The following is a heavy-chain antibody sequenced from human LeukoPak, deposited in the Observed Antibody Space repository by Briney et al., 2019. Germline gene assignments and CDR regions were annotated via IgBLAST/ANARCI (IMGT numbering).Heavy chain of an antibody. J-gene: IGHJ4*02. D-gene: IGHD3-22*01. CDR2: IGPAGDT. CDR3: AKGKEYYDSSGYGY. Sequence: GGSLRLSCAASGFSSSTYDMYWVRQITGKRLEWVSTIGPAGDTYYPDSVKGRFTMSRDNGKNSLYLQMNSLRAADTAVYYCAKGKEYYDSSGYGYWGQGTLVTVSS. V-gene: IGHV3-13*01. CDR1: GFSSSTYD.